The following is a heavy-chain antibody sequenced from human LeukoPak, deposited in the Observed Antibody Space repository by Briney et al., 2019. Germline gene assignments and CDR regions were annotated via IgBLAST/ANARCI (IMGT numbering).Heavy chain of an antibody. V-gene: IGHV3-21*01. D-gene: IGHD3-22*01. Sequence: PGGSLRLSCAASGFTFSSYSMNWVRPAPGKGLEWVSSISSSSSYIYYADSVKGRFTISRDNAKNSLYLQMNSLRAEDTAVYYCARDRTPPGYYDSSGYPNWSDPWGQGTLVTVSS. CDR1: GFTFSSYS. CDR3: ARDRTPPGYYDSSGYPNWSDP. J-gene: IGHJ5*02. CDR2: ISSSSSYI.